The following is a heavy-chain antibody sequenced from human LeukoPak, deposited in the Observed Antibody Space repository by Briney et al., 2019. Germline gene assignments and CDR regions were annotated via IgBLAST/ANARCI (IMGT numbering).Heavy chain of an antibody. CDR2: IIPIFGTA. V-gene: IGHV1-69*01. D-gene: IGHD6-13*01. CDR3: ASATDSRPNWFGP. Sequence: SVKVSCKASGGTFSSYAISWVRQAPGQGLEWMGGIIPIFGTANYAQKFQGRVTITADESTSTAYMELSSLRSEDTAVYYCASATDSRPNWFGPWCQRTLVTVSS. CDR1: GGTFSSYA. J-gene: IGHJ5*02.